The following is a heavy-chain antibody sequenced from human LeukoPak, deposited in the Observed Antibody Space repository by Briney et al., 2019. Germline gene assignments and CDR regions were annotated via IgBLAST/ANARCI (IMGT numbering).Heavy chain of an antibody. J-gene: IGHJ3*02. CDR1: GFTFSSYS. CDR3: ARENRAFDI. Sequence: GGSLRLSCAASGFTFSSYSMNWVRQAPGKGLVWVSRINSDGSSTSYADSVKGRFTISRDNAKNSLYLQMNSLRAEDTAVYYCARENRAFDIWGQGTMVTVSS. V-gene: IGHV3-74*01. D-gene: IGHD2/OR15-2a*01. CDR2: INSDGSST.